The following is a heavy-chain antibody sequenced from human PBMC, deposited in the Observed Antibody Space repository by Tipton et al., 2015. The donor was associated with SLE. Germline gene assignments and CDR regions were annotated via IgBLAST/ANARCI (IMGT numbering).Heavy chain of an antibody. CDR3: AREDTVGGSHLQH. J-gene: IGHJ1*01. V-gene: IGHV4-59*11. CDR2: IYYSGST. D-gene: IGHD2-15*01. Sequence: TLSLTCTVSGGSISSHYWSWIRQPPGKGLEWIGYIYYSGSTNYNPSLKSRVTISVDTSKNQFSLKLSSVTAADTAVYYCAREDTVGGSHLQHWGQGTLVTVSS. CDR1: GGSISSHY.